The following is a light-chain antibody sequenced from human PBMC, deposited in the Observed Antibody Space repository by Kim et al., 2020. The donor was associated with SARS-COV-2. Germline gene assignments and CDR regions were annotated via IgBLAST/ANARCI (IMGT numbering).Light chain of an antibody. Sequence: PGGTVTLTGASSTERITSGYDPNWFQQKAGEEPRAVIDSKSNKQTRTAARYAGSLLGGKAAQTLSGEQAEDEAEYYCLLYYGGAWVFGGGTQLTVL. J-gene: IGLJ3*02. CDR2: SKS. CDR3: LLYYGGAWV. V-gene: IGLV7-43*01. CDR1: TERITSGYD.